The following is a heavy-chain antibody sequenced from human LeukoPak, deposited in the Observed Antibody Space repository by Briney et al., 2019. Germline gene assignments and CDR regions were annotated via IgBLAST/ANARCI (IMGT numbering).Heavy chain of an antibody. Sequence: PGGSLRLSCGASGFTFSSYSMDWVRQAPGKGLEWVSSISGRSTYIYYADSVKGRFTISRDNANNSLYLQMSSRRAEDTAVYYCAREITNPDWLDPWGQGTLVTVSS. CDR3: AREITNPDWLDP. CDR1: GFTFSSYS. V-gene: IGHV3-21*01. CDR2: ISGRSTYI. D-gene: IGHD5-24*01. J-gene: IGHJ5*02.